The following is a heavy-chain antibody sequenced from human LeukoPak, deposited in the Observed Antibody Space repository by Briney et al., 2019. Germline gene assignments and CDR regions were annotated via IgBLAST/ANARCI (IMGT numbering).Heavy chain of an antibody. J-gene: IGHJ4*02. CDR2: ISAYNGST. V-gene: IGHV1-18*01. Sequence: GASVKVSCKASGYTFTSYGISWVRQAPGQGLEWMGWISAYNGSTNYAQKLQGRVTMTTDTSTSTAYMELRSLRSDDTAVYYCARGDLYYYGSGSYPPGRWGQGTLVTVSS. CDR3: ARGDLYYYGSGSYPPGR. CDR1: GYTFTSYG. D-gene: IGHD3-10*01.